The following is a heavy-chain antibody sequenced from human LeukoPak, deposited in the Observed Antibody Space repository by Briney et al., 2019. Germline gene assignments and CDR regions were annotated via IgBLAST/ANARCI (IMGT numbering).Heavy chain of an antibody. CDR2: VHTTGSL. D-gene: IGHD3-9*01. CDR1: GVSITSGIYH. V-gene: IGHV4-61*02. Sequence: PSQTLSLTCTVSGVSITSGIYHWNWIRQSAERGLEWIGRVHTTGSLDYNPSLKSRVTISMDTSSNHFSLMLSSVTTADTAVYYCARHGDVLRYFDWLSGFSGFDIWGQGTMVTVSS. CDR3: ARHGDVLRYFDWLSGFSGFDI. J-gene: IGHJ3*02.